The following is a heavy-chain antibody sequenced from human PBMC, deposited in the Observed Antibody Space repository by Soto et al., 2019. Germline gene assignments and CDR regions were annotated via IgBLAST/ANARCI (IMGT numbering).Heavy chain of an antibody. CDR3: ARDTPRYSSSWGYYYGMDV. Sequence: SVKVSCKASGGTFSSYAISWVRQAPGQGLEWMGGIIPIFGTANYAQKFQGRVTITADESTSTAYMELSSLRSEDTAVYYCARDTPRYSSSWGYYYGMDVWGQGTSVTVSS. D-gene: IGHD6-13*01. CDR1: GGTFSSYA. J-gene: IGHJ6*02. V-gene: IGHV1-69*13. CDR2: IIPIFGTA.